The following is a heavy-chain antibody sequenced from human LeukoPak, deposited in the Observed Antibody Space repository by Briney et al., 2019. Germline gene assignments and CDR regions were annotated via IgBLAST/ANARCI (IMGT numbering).Heavy chain of an antibody. CDR1: GYTFTGYY. CDR2: INPNSGGT. CDR3: ARPRYCSGGSCSYYFDY. V-gene: IGHV1-2*04. D-gene: IGHD2-15*01. Sequence: ASVKVSCKASGYTFTGYYMHWVRQAPGQGLEWMGWINPNSGGTNYAQKFQGWVTMTRDTSISTAYMELSRLRSDDTAVYYCARPRYCSGGSCSYYFDYWGQGTLVTVSS. J-gene: IGHJ4*02.